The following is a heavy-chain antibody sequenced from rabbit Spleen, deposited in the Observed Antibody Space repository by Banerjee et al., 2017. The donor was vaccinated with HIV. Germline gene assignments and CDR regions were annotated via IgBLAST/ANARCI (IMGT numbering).Heavy chain of an antibody. J-gene: IGHJ6*01. CDR3: ARWAVSSGSLDL. CDR1: GFLFSSSYW. Sequence: QERLEESGGDLVMPEGSLTLTCTASGFLFSSSYWRCWVRQAPGKGLEWIGCIYTGNSDSTYYATWAKGRFTVSKTSSTTVTLQMTSLTAADTATYFCARWAVSSGSLDLWGPGTLVTVS. D-gene: IGHD1-1*01. CDR2: IYTGNSDST. V-gene: IGHV1S45*01.